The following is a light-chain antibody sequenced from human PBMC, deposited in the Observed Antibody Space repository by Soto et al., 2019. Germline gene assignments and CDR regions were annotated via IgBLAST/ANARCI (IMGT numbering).Light chain of an antibody. Sequence: QSVLTQPPSASGTPGQRVTISCSGSSSNIGSNAVNWYQQFPGTAPKLLIYRNNQRPSGVADRFSGSKSGTSASLAISGLQSEDEAHYFCAAWDDSLNGLIFGGGTKLTVL. CDR3: AAWDDSLNGLI. CDR2: RNN. V-gene: IGLV1-44*01. CDR1: SSNIGSNA. J-gene: IGLJ2*01.